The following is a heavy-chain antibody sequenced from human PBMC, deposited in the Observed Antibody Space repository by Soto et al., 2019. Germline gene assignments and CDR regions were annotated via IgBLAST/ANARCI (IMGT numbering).Heavy chain of an antibody. CDR1: GDSVSSNSAA. D-gene: IGHD1-7*01. Sequence: SQTLSLTCAISGDSVSSNSAAWNWIRQSPSRGLEWLGRTYYRSRWYNDYAVSVKSRITVNPDTSKNQFSLHLNSVTPEDTAVYYCAGTTSLQLYYMDVWDKGTTVTFSS. J-gene: IGHJ6*03. CDR3: AGTTSLQLYYMDV. V-gene: IGHV6-1*01. CDR2: TYYRSRWYN.